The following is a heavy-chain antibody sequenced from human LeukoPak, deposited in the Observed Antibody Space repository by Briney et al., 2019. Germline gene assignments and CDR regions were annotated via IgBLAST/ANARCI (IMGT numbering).Heavy chain of an antibody. V-gene: IGHV4-34*01. D-gene: IGHD6-6*01. CDR3: ARGGLAAKYYYYYYMDV. CDR2: INHSGST. J-gene: IGHJ6*03. Sequence: SETLSLTCAVYGGSFSGYYWSWIRQPPGKGLEWIGEINHSGSTNYNPSLKSRVTISVDTSKNQFSLKLSSVTAADTAVYYCARGGLAAKYYYYYYMDVWGKGTTVTVSS. CDR1: GGSFSGYY.